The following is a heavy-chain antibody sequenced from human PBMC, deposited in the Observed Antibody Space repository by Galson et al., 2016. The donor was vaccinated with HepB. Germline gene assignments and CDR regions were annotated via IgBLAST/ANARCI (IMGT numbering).Heavy chain of an antibody. J-gene: IGHJ3*01. D-gene: IGHD3-22*01. CDR3: ARDLDDRSGYYFGAFGF. Sequence: SLRLSCAASGFTFNNYAMNWVRQTPGKGLEWVSVIGYSGETTYYADSVKGRFIISRDNSKSTLYLRMNSLRGDDTAVYYCARDLDDRSGYYFGAFGFWGQGTLVTVSS. V-gene: IGHV3-23*01. CDR2: IGYSGETT. CDR1: GFTFNNYA.